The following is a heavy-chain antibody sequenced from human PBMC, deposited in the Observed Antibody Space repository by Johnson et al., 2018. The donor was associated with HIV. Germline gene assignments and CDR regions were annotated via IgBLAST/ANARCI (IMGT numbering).Heavy chain of an antibody. CDR1: GFTVSNAW. J-gene: IGHJ3*02. Sequence: VQLVESGGGLVKPGGSLRLSCGASGFTVSNAWMSWVRQAPGKGLEWVGRIKSKTDGGTTDYAAPVKGRFTISRADSKKTLYLQMNSLKTEDTAVYYCTTARVSYDSSGYNAFDIWGQGTMVTVSS. V-gene: IGHV3-15*01. CDR3: TTARVSYDSSGYNAFDI. CDR2: IKSKTDGGTT. D-gene: IGHD3-22*01.